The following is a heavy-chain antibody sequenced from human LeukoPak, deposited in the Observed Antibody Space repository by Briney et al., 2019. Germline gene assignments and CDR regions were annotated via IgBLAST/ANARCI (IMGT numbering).Heavy chain of an antibody. CDR1: GFTFSSYA. Sequence: GGSLRLSCAASGFTFSSYAMSWVRQAPGKGLEWVSAISGSGGSTYYADSVKGRFTISRENSKNTLYLQMNSLRAEDTAVYYCAKSGAYYYDSSGYYHVPDYWGQGTLVTVSS. V-gene: IGHV3-23*01. CDR2: ISGSGGST. CDR3: AKSGAYYYDSSGYYHVPDY. J-gene: IGHJ4*02. D-gene: IGHD3-22*01.